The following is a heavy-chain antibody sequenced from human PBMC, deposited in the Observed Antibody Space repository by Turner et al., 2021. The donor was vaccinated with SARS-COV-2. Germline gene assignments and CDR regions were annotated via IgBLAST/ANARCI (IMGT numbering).Heavy chain of an antibody. CDR1: GGSISTYY. Sequence: QVQLQESGPGLVKPSETLSLTCTVSGGSISTYYWSWIRQPPGKGLECIGYIYYNGSTNYNPSLKSRVNISVDTSKNQFSLKLSSVTAADTAVYYCARRGAYTSGYPLWGQGTLVTVSS. D-gene: IGHD3-22*01. J-gene: IGHJ4*02. CDR3: ARRGAYTSGYPL. V-gene: IGHV4-59*08. CDR2: IYYNGST.